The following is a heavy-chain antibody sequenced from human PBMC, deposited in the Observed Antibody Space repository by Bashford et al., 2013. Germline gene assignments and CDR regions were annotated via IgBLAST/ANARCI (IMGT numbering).Heavy chain of an antibody. V-gene: IGHV3-7*04. Sequence: GSLRLSCAASGFTFSSYAMHWVRQAPGKGLEWVANIKENGGEKNYLDSVKGRFSVSRDNARNSLYLEMNSLRAEDTAVYYCARVVAATINAFDIWGQGTMVTVSS. CDR1: GFTFSSYA. CDR2: IKENGGEK. CDR3: ARVVAATINAFDI. J-gene: IGHJ3*02. D-gene: IGHD2-15*01.